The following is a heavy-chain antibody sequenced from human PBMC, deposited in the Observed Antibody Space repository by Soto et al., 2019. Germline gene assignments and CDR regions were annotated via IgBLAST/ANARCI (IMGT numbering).Heavy chain of an antibody. CDR2: TYYRSKWYS. CDR1: GDSVSSTSAA. CDR3: ARGSYYSGWV. J-gene: IGHJ4*02. Sequence: SQTLSLTCAISGDSVSSTSAAWSWIRQSPSRGLEWLGRTYYRSKWYSDYAVSVKSRVTINPDTSKNQYSLQLNSVTPEDTAVYYCARGSYYSGWVWGQGTLVTVSS. V-gene: IGHV6-1*01. D-gene: IGHD6-19*01.